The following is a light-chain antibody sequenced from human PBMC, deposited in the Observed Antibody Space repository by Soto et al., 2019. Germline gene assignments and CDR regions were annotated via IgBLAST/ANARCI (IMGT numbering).Light chain of an antibody. CDR2: SAS. CDR3: QQYNKWPLT. CDR1: QSVNNN. Sequence: GMTLSPVTLSVSQGERATLSCTASQSVNNNVAWYQQKPGHTPRLLIYSASIGATGTPARFSGSGSGSDFTLTISSLQSEDFAVYYCQQYNKWPLTFGPWTKV. J-gene: IGKJ3*01. V-gene: IGKV3-15*01.